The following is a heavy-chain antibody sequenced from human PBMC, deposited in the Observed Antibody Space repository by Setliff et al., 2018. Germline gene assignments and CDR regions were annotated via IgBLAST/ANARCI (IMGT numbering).Heavy chain of an antibody. CDR1: TFTFSKYA. CDR3: AKVQDSIVGALEY. J-gene: IGHJ4*02. CDR2: ISGSGDST. V-gene: IGHV3-23*01. Sequence: PGGSLRLSCAASTFTFSKYAVTWVRQAPGKGLQWVSAISGSGDSTFYADSVKGRFTISRDNSKNTLSLQMNGLRAEDTAVYYCAKVQDSIVGALEYWGQGALVTVSS. D-gene: IGHD1-26*01.